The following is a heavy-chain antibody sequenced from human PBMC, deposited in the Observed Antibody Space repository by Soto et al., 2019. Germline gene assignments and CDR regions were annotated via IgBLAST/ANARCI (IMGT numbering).Heavy chain of an antibody. V-gene: IGHV3-48*03. D-gene: IGHD3-22*01. CDR3: ARLHYHDSSTYGAFDI. Sequence: HPVWSLRLSCAASGFTFSSYEMNWVRQAPQKGLGWVSYISSSGSNIYYADSVKGRFTISRDNGKNSLYLQMNSLRAEDTAVYYCARLHYHDSSTYGAFDIWGQGTMVTVSS. J-gene: IGHJ3*02. CDR2: ISSSGSNI. CDR1: GFTFSSYE.